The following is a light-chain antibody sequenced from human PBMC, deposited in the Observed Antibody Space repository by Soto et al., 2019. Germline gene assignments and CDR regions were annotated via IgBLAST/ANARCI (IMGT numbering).Light chain of an antibody. CDR2: KSS. CDR1: QSLVHSDGSTY. J-gene: IGKJ3*01. Sequence: DLVMTQTPLSSPVTLGQPASISCRSSQSLVHSDGSTYLSWLHQRPGQPPSLLIYKSSIRFSGVPDRFSGSGAGTDFTLSISRVEAEDVGIYYCMQASQFPFTFGPGTTVDIK. V-gene: IGKV2-24*01. CDR3: MQASQFPFT.